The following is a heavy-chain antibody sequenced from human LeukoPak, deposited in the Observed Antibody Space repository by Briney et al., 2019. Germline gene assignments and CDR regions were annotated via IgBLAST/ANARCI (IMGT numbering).Heavy chain of an antibody. CDR3: ATNPMTGYHLGDHFYFYMAV. Sequence: GASVKVSCKASGVTFSRYAISRVRQAPGQRLEWIGGLRPVFGPINSAQKFQDRVTLTKDDSTTTAYMELRSLRSEDTAVYYCATNPMTGYHLGDHFYFYMAVWGKGTTVTVS. D-gene: IGHD1-20*01. V-gene: IGHV1-69*05. J-gene: IGHJ6*03. CDR2: LRPVFGPI. CDR1: GVTFSRYA.